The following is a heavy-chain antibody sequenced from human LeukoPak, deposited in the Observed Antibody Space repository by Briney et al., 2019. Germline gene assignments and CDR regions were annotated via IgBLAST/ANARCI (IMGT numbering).Heavy chain of an antibody. CDR1: GGSTSSSSYH. Sequence: SGTLSLTCTVSGGSTSSSSYHWGWIRQPPGKGLEWIGSIYYSGNTYYNPSLKSRVTISVDTSKSQFSLKLSSVTAADTAVYYCARHRSGAYSYGVLDYWGQGTLVTVSS. CDR2: IYYSGNT. V-gene: IGHV4-39*01. CDR3: ARHRSGAYSYGVLDY. D-gene: IGHD5-18*01. J-gene: IGHJ4*02.